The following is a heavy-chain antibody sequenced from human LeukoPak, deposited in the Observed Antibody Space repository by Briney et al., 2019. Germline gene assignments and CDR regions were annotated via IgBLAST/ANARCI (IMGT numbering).Heavy chain of an antibody. V-gene: IGHV3-21*01. Sequence: GGSLRLSCAASGFTFSSYSMNWVRQSPGKGLEWVSSISSSSSYIYYADSVKGRFTISRDNAKNSLYLQMNSLRAEDTAVYYCAPYYYDSSGSLRYWGQGTLVTVSS. D-gene: IGHD3-22*01. J-gene: IGHJ4*02. CDR2: ISSSSSYI. CDR3: APYYYDSSGSLRY. CDR1: GFTFSSYS.